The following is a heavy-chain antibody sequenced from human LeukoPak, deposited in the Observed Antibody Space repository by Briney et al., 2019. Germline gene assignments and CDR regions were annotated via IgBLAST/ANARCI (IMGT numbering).Heavy chain of an antibody. CDR2: ISGSGGST. J-gene: IGHJ4*02. CDR3: AKVPTTVTALDLGL. Sequence: PGGSLRLSCAASGFTFTNYAMSWVRQVSGKGLEWVSVISGSGGSTYYADSVKGRFTISRDNSKDTLYLQMNSLRAEDTAVYYCAKVPTTVTALDLGLWGQGTLVTVSS. CDR1: GFTFTNYA. D-gene: IGHD4-17*01. V-gene: IGHV3-23*01.